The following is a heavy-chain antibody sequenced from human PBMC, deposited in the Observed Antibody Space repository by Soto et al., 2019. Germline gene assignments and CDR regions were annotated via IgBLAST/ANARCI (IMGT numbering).Heavy chain of an antibody. V-gene: IGHV1-46*03. J-gene: IGHJ6*03. CDR1: GYTFTSYY. CDR3: ARVGASYNWNDQSGYYYYYMDV. CDR2: INPSGCST. D-gene: IGHD1-1*01. Sequence: ASVKVSCKASGYTFTSYYMHWVRQAPGQGLEWKGIINPSGCSTSYAQKFQCRVTMTRDTSTSTVYMELSSLRSEDTAVYYCARVGASYNWNDQSGYYYYYMDVWGKGTTVTVSS.